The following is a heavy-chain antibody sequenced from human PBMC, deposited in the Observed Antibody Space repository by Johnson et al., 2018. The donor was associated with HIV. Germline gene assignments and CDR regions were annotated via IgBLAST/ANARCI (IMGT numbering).Heavy chain of an antibody. CDR3: ALGTHSFNI. CDR2: ISYSGGNT. D-gene: IGHD3-3*02. V-gene: IGHV3-23*04. Sequence: VQLVESGGGLLQPGESLRLSCAGSGFTFSNYAMSWVRQAPGKGLEWVSGISYSGGNTYYADSVKGRFTISRDNSKNTLYLQMNSRRGEDTAIYYCALGTHSFNIWGQGTMVTVSS. J-gene: IGHJ3*02. CDR1: GFTFSNYA.